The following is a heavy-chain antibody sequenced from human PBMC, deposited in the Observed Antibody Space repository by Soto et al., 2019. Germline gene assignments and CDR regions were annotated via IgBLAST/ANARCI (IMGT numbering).Heavy chain of an antibody. D-gene: IGHD2-8*01. V-gene: IGHV3-15*01. CDR3: TTEGCTNGVCPGYYYYGMDV. J-gene: IGHJ6*02. Sequence: ESGGGLVKPGGSLRLSCAASGFTFSNAWMSWVRQAPGKGLEWVGRIKSKTDGGTTDYAAPVKGRFTISRDDSKNTLYLQMNSLKTEDTAVYYCTTEGCTNGVCPGYYYYGMDVWGQGTTVTVSS. CDR1: GFTFSNAW. CDR2: IKSKTDGGTT.